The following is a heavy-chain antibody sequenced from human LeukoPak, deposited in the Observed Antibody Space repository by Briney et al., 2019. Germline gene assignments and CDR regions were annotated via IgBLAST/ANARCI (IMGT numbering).Heavy chain of an antibody. V-gene: IGHV4-34*01. J-gene: IGHJ6*03. CDR1: GGSFSGYY. Sequence: SETLSLTCAVYGGSFSGYYWSWIRQPPGKGLEWIGEINHSGSTNYNPSLKSRVTISVDTSKNQFSLKLSSVTAADTAVYYCARARNLGHCSSTSCRGHMDVWGKGTTVTVSS. CDR3: ARARNLGHCSSTSCRGHMDV. D-gene: IGHD2-2*01. CDR2: INHSGST.